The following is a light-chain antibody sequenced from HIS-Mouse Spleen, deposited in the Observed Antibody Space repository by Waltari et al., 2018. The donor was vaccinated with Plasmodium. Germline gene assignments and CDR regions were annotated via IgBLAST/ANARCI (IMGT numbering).Light chain of an antibody. CDR3: QAWDSSTDYV. CDR2: QDS. V-gene: IGLV3-1*01. J-gene: IGLJ1*01. CDR1: KSGDNY. Sequence: SYQLTQPPSVSVSPGQTATIPAPGDKSGDNYACCYQQKPGQSPVLVIYQDSKRPSGIPERFSGSNSGNTATLTISGTQAMDAADYYCQAWDSSTDYVFGTGTKVTVL.